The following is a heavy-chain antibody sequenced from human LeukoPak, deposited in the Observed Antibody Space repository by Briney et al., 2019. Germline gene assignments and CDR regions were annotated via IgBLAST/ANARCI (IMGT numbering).Heavy chain of an antibody. CDR2: IRYDGSNK. CDR3: AKDTYDYPNY. J-gene: IGHJ4*02. CDR1: GFTFSSYG. Sequence: PGGSLRLSCAASGFTFSSYGMHWVRQAPGKGLEWVTFIRYDGSNKYYADSVKGRFTISRDNCKNTLYLQMNILRAEDTAVYYCAKDTYDYPNYWGQGTLVTVSS. D-gene: IGHD3-16*01. V-gene: IGHV3-30*02.